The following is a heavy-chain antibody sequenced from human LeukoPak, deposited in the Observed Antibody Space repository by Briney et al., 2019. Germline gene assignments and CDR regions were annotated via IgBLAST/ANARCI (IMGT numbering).Heavy chain of an antibody. CDR1: GFTFISYS. V-gene: IGHV3-21*01. J-gene: IGHJ4*02. Sequence: PGGSLRLSCAASGFTFISYSMNWVRQAPGKGLEWVSSISSSGGSVFYTDSVKGRFTMSRDNAKNSLFLQMNSLRAEDTAVYYCARRYCSTTSCDALDYWGQGTLVTVSS. CDR3: ARRYCSTTSCDALDY. D-gene: IGHD2-2*01. CDR2: ISSSGGSV.